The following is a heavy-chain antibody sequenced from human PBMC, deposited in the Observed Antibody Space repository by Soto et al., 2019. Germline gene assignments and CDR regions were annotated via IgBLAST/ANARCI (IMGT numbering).Heavy chain of an antibody. V-gene: IGHV5-51*01. CDR2: IYPGDFDT. CDR1: GYSFTSYW. D-gene: IGHD3-16*02. CDR3: ATSKRLRFGELSY. Sequence: PGESLKISCKGSGYSFTSYWIGWVRQMPGKGLEWMGTIYPGDFDTRYSPSFQGQVTISADKSITTAYLQWSSLKASDTAMYYCATSKRLRFGELSYWGQGTLVTVSS. J-gene: IGHJ4*02.